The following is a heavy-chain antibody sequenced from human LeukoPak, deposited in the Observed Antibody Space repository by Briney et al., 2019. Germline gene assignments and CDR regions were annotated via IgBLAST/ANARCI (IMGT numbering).Heavy chain of an antibody. CDR2: ISWNSGSI. J-gene: IGHJ4*02. CDR1: GFTFDDYA. CDR3: ATSRVFDY. Sequence: PGGSLRLSCAASGFTFDDYAMHWVRQAPGKGLEWVSGISWNSGSIGYADSVKGRFTISRDNAKNSLYLQMNSLKAEDTAVYYCATSRVFDYWGQGALVIVSS. V-gene: IGHV3-9*01.